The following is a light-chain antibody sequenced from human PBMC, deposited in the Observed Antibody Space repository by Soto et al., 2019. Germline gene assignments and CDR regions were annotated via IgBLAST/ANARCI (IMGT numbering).Light chain of an antibody. J-gene: IGKJ1*01. Sequence: EIVLTQSPGTLSLSPGERATLSCRASQSVSSSYLAWYQQKPGQAPRLLIYRTSNRATGIPDRFSGSGSGTDFTLSISRLEPEDFAVYYCHQYGDSRWTFGQGTKVDIK. CDR3: HQYGDSRWT. V-gene: IGKV3-20*01. CDR2: RTS. CDR1: QSVSSSY.